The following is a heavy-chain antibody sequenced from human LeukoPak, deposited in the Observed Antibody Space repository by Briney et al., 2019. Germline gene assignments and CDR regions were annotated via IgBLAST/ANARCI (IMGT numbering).Heavy chain of an antibody. CDR3: ARDKPIYGSGSYGRWFDP. CDR1: GYTFTGYY. V-gene: IGHV1-2*02. CDR2: INPNSGGT. Sequence: ASVKASCRASGYTFTGYYMHWVRQAPGQGLEWMGYINPNSGGTNYAQKFQGRVTMTRDTSISTAYMELSRLRSDDTAVYYCARDKPIYGSGSYGRWFDPWGQGTLVTVSS. J-gene: IGHJ5*02. D-gene: IGHD3-10*01.